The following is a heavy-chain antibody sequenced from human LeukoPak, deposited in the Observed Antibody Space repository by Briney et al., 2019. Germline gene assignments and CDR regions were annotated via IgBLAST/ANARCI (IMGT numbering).Heavy chain of an antibody. CDR3: ANFWSGYSPFDY. J-gene: IGHJ4*02. V-gene: IGHV3-11*04. D-gene: IGHD3-3*01. CDR2: ISSSGSTM. Sequence: GGSLRLSCAASGFTFSDYYMSWIRQAPGKGLEWVSYISSSGSTMYYADSVKGRFTISRDNAKNSLYLQMNSLRADDTAVYYCANFWSGYSPFDYRGQGTLVTVSS. CDR1: GFTFSDYY.